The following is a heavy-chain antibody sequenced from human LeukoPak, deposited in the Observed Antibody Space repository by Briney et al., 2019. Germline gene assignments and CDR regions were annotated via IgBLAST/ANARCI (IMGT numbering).Heavy chain of an antibody. J-gene: IGHJ4*02. CDR3: ARFRRTMVRGVINKPYFDY. Sequence: SESLSLTCAVYGGSFSGYYWSWIRQPPGQGLEWIGEINHSGSTNYNPSLKSRVTISVDTSKNQFSLKLSSMTAADTAVYYSARFRRTMVRGVINKPYFDYWGQGTLVTVAS. CDR1: GGSFSGYY. CDR2: INHSGST. D-gene: IGHD3-10*01. V-gene: IGHV4-34*01.